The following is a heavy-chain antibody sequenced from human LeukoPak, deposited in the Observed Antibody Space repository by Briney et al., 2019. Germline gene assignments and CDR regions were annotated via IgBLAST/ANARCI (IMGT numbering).Heavy chain of an antibody. CDR2: IIPIFGTA. CDR3: ARGDIAVAGGGAYYYYYMDV. V-gene: IGHV1-69*05. J-gene: IGHJ6*03. D-gene: IGHD6-19*01. CDR1: GGTFSSYA. Sequence: ASVKVSCKASGGTFSSYAISWVRQAPGQGLEWMGGIIPIFGTANYAQKFQGRVPITTDESTSTAYMELSSLRSEDTAVYYCARGDIAVAGGGAYYYYYMDVWGKGTTVTV.